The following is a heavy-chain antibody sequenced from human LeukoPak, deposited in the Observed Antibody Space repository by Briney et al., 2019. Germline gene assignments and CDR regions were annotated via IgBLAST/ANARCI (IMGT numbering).Heavy chain of an antibody. Sequence: PGRSLRLSCAASGFTFSSYAMHWVRQAPGKGLEWVAVISYDGSNKYYADSVKGRFTISRVNSKNTLYLQMNSLRAEDTAVYYCAKDLSHMDGYNSTVHWGQGTLVTVSS. CDR1: GFTFSSYA. D-gene: IGHD5-24*01. CDR2: ISYDGSNK. CDR3: AKDLSHMDGYNSTVH. J-gene: IGHJ4*02. V-gene: IGHV3-30-3*01.